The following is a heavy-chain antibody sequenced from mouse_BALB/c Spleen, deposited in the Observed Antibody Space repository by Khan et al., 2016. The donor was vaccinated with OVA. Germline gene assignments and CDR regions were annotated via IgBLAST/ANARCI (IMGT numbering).Heavy chain of an antibody. CDR3: ARENYCGSIHYAMDY. J-gene: IGHJ4*01. V-gene: IGHV1S41*01. Sequence: DLVKPGASVKLSCKASGYTFTSYWINWIKQRPGQGLEWIGRISPGSGTPYYNEMFKGKATLTVDTSSSTAYIQLSSLSSEDSAVYFCARENYCGSIHYAMDYWGQGTSVTASS. CDR1: GYTFTSYW. CDR2: ISPGSGTP. D-gene: IGHD1-1*01.